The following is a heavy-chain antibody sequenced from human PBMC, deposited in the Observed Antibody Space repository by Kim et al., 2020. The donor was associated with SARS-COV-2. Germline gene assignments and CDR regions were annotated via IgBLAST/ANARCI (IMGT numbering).Heavy chain of an antibody. D-gene: IGHD3-10*01. CDR1: GGSISSAGYY. J-gene: IGHJ5*02. CDR2: MSYSGIS. CDR3: TRIPVEDSGTYGWFDP. V-gene: IGHV4-31*03. Sequence: SETLSLTCTVSGGSISSAGYYWNWVRQLPGKGLEWIGYMSYSGISNYNPPLGSRVFISLDASKSQFSVELSSVTAADTAVYYCTRIPVEDSGTYGWFDPWGQGILVTVSS.